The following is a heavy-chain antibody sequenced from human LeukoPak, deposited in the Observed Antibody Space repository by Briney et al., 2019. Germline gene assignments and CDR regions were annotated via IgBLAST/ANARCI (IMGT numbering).Heavy chain of an antibody. CDR2: ISGSGGTT. D-gene: IGHD6-19*01. V-gene: IGHV3-23*01. Sequence: GGSLRLSCAASGFTFSSYAMSWVRQAPGKGLGWVSTISGSGGTTYYADSVKGRFTISRDNSKNTLYLQMNSLRAEDTAVYYCAKPVAGTGYFDYWGQGTLVTVSS. J-gene: IGHJ4*02. CDR1: GFTFSSYA. CDR3: AKPVAGTGYFDY.